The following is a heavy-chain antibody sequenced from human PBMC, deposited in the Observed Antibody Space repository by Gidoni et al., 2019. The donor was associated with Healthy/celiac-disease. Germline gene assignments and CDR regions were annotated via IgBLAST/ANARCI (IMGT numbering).Heavy chain of an antibody. J-gene: IGHJ2*01. CDR3: ARDPDSSGWYLYWSYFDL. D-gene: IGHD6-19*01. Sequence: QVQLVESGGGVVQPGRSLRLYCAASGFTFSSYDMHWVRQAPGKGLEWVAFISYDGINNYYADSVKGRFTISRDNSKNTLYLQMNSLRAEDTAVYYCARDPDSSGWYLYWSYFDLWGRGTLVTVSS. V-gene: IGHV3-30-3*01. CDR1: GFTFSSYD. CDR2: ISYDGINN.